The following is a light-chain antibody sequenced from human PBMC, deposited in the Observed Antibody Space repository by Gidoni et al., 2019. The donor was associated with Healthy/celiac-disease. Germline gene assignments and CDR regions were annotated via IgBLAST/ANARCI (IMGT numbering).Light chain of an antibody. CDR1: QSVSSN. V-gene: IGKV3-15*01. CDR2: GAS. Sequence: EIVMTQSPATLSVSQGERATLSCRASQSVSSNLAWYQQKPGQAPRLLIYGASTRATGIPARFSGSVSGTEFTLTISSLQSEDFAVYYCQQYNNWPRTFGQGTKVEIK. J-gene: IGKJ1*01. CDR3: QQYNNWPRT.